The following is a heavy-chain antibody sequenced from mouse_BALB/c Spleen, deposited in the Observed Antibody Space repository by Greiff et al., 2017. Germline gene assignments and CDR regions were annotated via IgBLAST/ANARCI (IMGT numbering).Heavy chain of an antibody. Sequence: EVQLVQSGGGLVKPGGSLKLSCAASGFTFSSYAMSWVRQSPEKRLEWVAEISSGGSYTYYPDTVTGRFTISRDNAKNTLYLEMSSLRSEDTAMYYCARRPDGYCPFDYWGQGTTLTVSS. CDR2: ISSGGSYT. D-gene: IGHD2-3*01. V-gene: IGHV5-9-4*01. J-gene: IGHJ2*01. CDR1: GFTFSSYA. CDR3: ARRPDGYCPFDY.